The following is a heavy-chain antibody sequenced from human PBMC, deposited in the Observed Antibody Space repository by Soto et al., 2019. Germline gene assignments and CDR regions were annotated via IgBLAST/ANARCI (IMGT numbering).Heavy chain of an antibody. D-gene: IGHD2-2*01. J-gene: IGHJ5*02. Sequence: EVQLLESGGGLVQPGGSLRLSCAASGFTFSSYAMSWVRQAPGKGLEWVSAISGSGGSTYYADSVKGRFTISRDNSKNTLYLQMNGLRAEDTAVYYCAEASCRSTSCYFPQFDPRGQGTLVTASS. CDR2: ISGSGGST. CDR1: GFTFSSYA. V-gene: IGHV3-23*01. CDR3: AEASCRSTSCYFPQFDP.